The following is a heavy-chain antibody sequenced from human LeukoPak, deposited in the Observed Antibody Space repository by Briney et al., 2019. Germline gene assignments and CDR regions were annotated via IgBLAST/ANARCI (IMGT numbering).Heavy chain of an antibody. Sequence: ASVKVSCEVSGYTLSELSMHWVRQAPGKGLEWMGGFDPEDDETMYAQKFQGRVTMTEDTSTDTAYMELSSLGSEDTAVYYCATESASSGGSYPGLNFDYWGQGTLVTVSS. CDR2: FDPEDDET. V-gene: IGHV1-24*01. CDR1: GYTLSELS. J-gene: IGHJ4*02. CDR3: ATESASSGGSYPGLNFDY. D-gene: IGHD1-26*01.